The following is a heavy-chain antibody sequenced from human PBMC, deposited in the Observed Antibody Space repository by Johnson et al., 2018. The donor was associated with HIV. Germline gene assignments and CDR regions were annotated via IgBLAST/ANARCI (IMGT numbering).Heavy chain of an antibody. V-gene: IGHV3-66*02. CDR2: IYSGGRT. Sequence: VQLVESGGGLVKPGGSLRLSCAASGFTVSSNYMSWVRQAPGKGLEWVSIIYSGGRTYHADSVKGRFTISRDNSKNTLYLQMNSLRAEDTAVYYCTRRSPYDAFDIWGQGTMVTVSS. CDR1: GFTVSSNY. J-gene: IGHJ3*02. CDR3: TRRSPYDAFDI.